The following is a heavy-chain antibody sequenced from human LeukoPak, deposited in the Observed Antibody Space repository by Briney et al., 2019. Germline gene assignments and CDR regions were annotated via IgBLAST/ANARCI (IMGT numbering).Heavy chain of an antibody. V-gene: IGHV4-61*01. J-gene: IGHJ4*02. CDR1: GGSVSSGSYY. Sequence: SETLSLTCTVSGGSVSSGSYYWSWIRQPPGKGLEWIGYIYYSGSTNYNPSLKSRVTISVDTSKNQFSLKLSSVTAADTAVCYCARAGAARHFDYWGQGTLVTVSS. CDR2: IYYSGST. CDR3: ARAGAARHFDY. D-gene: IGHD6-6*01.